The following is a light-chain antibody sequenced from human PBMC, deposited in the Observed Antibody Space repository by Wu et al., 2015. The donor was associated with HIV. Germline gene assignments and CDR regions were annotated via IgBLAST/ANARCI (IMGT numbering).Light chain of an antibody. V-gene: IGKV3-15*01. J-gene: IGKJ4*01. Sequence: EIVMTQSPATLSVSPGQRVTLSCRASQTIANKLAWYQQRPGQGPRLLIYETSTRATGIPARFSGRGSGTEFTLTISSLHSEDSAIYFCQQYSNWLTFGGGTKVEIK. CDR3: QQYSNWLT. CDR2: ETS. CDR1: QTIANK.